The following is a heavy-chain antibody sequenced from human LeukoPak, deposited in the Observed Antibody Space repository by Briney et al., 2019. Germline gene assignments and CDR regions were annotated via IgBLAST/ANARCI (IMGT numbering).Heavy chain of an antibody. CDR1: GYTFTSYD. Sequence: ASVKVSCKGSGYTFTSYDINWVRQATGQGLEWMGWMNPNSGNTGYAQKFQGRVTMTRNTSISTAYMELSSLRSEDTALYYCARTLVRYSSSPGYWGQGTLVTVSS. V-gene: IGHV1-8*01. D-gene: IGHD6-13*01. J-gene: IGHJ4*02. CDR2: MNPNSGNT. CDR3: ARTLVRYSSSPGY.